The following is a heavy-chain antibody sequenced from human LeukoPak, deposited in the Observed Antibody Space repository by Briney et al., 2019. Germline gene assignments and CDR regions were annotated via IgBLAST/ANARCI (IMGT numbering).Heavy chain of an antibody. V-gene: IGHV3-21*01. D-gene: IGHD3-22*01. Sequence: GGSLRLSCAASGFTFSSYSMNWVRQAPGKGLEWVSSISSSSSYIYYADTVKGRFTISRDNAKNSLYLQMNCLRAEDTAVYYCARGRAGYDSSGYYVGYWGQGTLVTVSS. CDR2: ISSSSSYI. CDR3: ARGRAGYDSSGYYVGY. CDR1: GFTFSSYS. J-gene: IGHJ4*02.